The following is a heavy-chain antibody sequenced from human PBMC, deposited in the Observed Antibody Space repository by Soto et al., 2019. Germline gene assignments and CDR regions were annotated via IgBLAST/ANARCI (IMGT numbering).Heavy chain of an antibody. CDR1: GGTFSSYA. D-gene: IGHD6-13*01. CDR2: IIPIFGTA. Sequence: QVQLVQSGAEVKKPGSSVKVSCKASGGTFSSYAISWVRQAPGQGLEWMGGIIPIFGTANYAQKFQGRVTITADESTSTAYMELSSLRSEATAVYYCARGGWSAAAGTGYFDLWGRGTLVTVSS. V-gene: IGHV1-69*01. J-gene: IGHJ2*01. CDR3: ARGGWSAAAGTGYFDL.